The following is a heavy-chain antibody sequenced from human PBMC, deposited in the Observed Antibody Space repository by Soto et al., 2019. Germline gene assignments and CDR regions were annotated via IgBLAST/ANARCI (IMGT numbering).Heavy chain of an antibody. CDR1: GFSLSTSGVG. Sequence: QITLKESGPTLVKPTQTLTLTCTFSGFSLSTSGVGVGWIRQPPGKALEWLALIYWDDDKRYSPSLKSRLTISKDTSKNQVVLTMTNMDPVDTATYYCAHGYSDGRNYYYGMDVWGQGTTVTVSS. CDR3: AHGYSDGRNYYYGMDV. J-gene: IGHJ6*02. CDR2: IYWDDDK. D-gene: IGHD5-18*01. V-gene: IGHV2-5*02.